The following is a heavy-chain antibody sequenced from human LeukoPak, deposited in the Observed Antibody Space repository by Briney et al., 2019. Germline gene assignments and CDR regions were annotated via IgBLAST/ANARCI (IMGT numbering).Heavy chain of an antibody. Sequence: SQTLSLTCAISRDSVSSNSAAWTWIRQSPSRGLEWLGRTYYRSKWYNDYAVSVKSRITINPDTSKNQFSLQLNSVTPEDTAVYYCARDYYDSSGYSSWAYFDYWGQGTLVTVSS. D-gene: IGHD3-22*01. J-gene: IGHJ4*02. CDR3: ARDYYDSSGYSSWAYFDY. V-gene: IGHV6-1*01. CDR2: TYYRSKWYN. CDR1: RDSVSSNSAA.